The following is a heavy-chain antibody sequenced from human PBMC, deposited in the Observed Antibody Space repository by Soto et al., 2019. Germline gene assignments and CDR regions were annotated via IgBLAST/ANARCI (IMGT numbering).Heavy chain of an antibody. CDR3: AGADSIAATTDNWFDP. V-gene: IGHV4-34*01. CDR1: GGSFSGYY. J-gene: IGHJ5*02. CDR2: INHSGST. Sequence: KTSETLSLTCAVYGGSFSGYYWSWIRQPPGKGLEWIGEINHSGSTDYNPSLKSRVTISVDTSKNQFSLKLSSVTAADTAVYYCAGADSIAATTDNWFDPWGQGXLVTVSS. D-gene: IGHD6-13*01.